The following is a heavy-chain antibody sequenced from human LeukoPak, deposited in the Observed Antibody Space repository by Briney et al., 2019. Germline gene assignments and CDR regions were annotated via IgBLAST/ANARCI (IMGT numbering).Heavy chain of an antibody. CDR2: IYYSGST. Sequence: SETLSLTCTVSGGSISSYYWSWIRQPPGKGLEWIGYIYYSGSTNYDPSLKSRVTISVDTSKNQFSLKLSSVTAADTAVYYCARASRYCSGGSCFEYFQHWGQGTLVTVSS. V-gene: IGHV4-59*01. CDR1: GGSISSYY. D-gene: IGHD2-15*01. CDR3: ARASRYCSGGSCFEYFQH. J-gene: IGHJ1*01.